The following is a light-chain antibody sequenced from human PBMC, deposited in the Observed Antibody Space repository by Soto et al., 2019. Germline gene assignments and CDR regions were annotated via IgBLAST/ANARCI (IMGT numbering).Light chain of an antibody. Sequence: QSALTQPASVSGSPGQSITISCIGTSSDVGGYTSVSWYQQHTGKAPKLMIYGVSKRVSGVSDRFSASKSGNAASLTISGRRADDEADYYCSSYGIINTVIFGGGTKLTVL. CDR1: SSDVGGYTS. V-gene: IGLV2-14*03. CDR3: SSYGIINTVI. J-gene: IGLJ2*01. CDR2: GVS.